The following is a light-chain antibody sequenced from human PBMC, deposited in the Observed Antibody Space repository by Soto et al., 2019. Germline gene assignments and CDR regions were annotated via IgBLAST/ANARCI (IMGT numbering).Light chain of an antibody. CDR2: GAS. CDR3: QQYGSSPGT. V-gene: IGKV3-20*01. J-gene: IGKJ1*01. Sequence: IVFAYSSGTLSFFPGERAPPSCRASQSVSSSYLAWYQQKPGQAPRLLIYGASSRATGIPDRFSGSGSGTDFTLTISRLEPEDFAVYYCQQYGSSPGTFGQGTKVDI. CDR1: QSVSSSY.